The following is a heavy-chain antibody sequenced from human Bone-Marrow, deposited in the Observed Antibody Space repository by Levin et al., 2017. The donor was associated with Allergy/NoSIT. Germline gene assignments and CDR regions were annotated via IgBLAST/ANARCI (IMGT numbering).Heavy chain of an antibody. V-gene: IGHV4-59*01. CDR3: ARARDFTMISSFWFDP. D-gene: IGHD3-22*01. J-gene: IGHJ5*02. Sequence: SETLSLTCTVSGGSFSSYYWSWIRQPPGKGLEWIGYIYYSGSTNYNPSLKSRVTISVDTSKNQFSLKLSSVTAADTAVYYCARARDFTMISSFWFDPWGQGTLVTVSS. CDR1: GGSFSSYY. CDR2: IYYSGST.